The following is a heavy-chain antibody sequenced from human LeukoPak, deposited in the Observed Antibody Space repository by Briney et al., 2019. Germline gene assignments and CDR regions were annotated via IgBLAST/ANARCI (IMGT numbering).Heavy chain of an antibody. CDR2: ISGSGGST. J-gene: IGHJ4*02. Sequence: GRSLRLSCAASGFTFSSYAMSWVRQAPGKGLEWVSAISGSGGSTYYADSVKGRFTISRDNSKNTLYLQMNGLRAEDTAVYYCAKDRVSRGSSWYDHDYWGQGTLVTVSS. CDR3: AKDRVSRGSSWYDHDY. V-gene: IGHV3-23*01. D-gene: IGHD6-13*01. CDR1: GFTFSSYA.